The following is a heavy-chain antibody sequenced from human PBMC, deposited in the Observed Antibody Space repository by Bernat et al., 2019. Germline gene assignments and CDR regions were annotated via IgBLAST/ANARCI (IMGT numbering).Heavy chain of an antibody. J-gene: IGHJ6*02. D-gene: IGHD5-12*01. V-gene: IGHV1-18*01. CDR3: ARTYRGYEKTYYYGMDV. CDR1: GYTFTSYG. CDR2: ISAYNGNT. Sequence: QVQLVQSGAEVKKPGASVKVSCKASGYTFTSYGISWVRQAPGQGLEWMGWISAYNGNTNYAQKLQCRVTMTTDTSTSTAYMELRSLRSDDTAVYYCARTYRGYEKTYYYGMDVWGQGTTVTVSS.